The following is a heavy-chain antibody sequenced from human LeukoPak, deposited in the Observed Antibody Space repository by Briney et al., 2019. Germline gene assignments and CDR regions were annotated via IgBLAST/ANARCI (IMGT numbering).Heavy chain of an antibody. Sequence: GGSLRLSCAASGFTFSSVAMHWVRQAPVKGLEWVAVISYDGSNKYYADSVKGRFTISRDNSKNTLYLQMNSLRGEDTAVYYCARGRGSWSVDYWGQGTPVTVSS. CDR2: ISYDGSNK. D-gene: IGHD6-13*01. J-gene: IGHJ4*02. CDR1: GFTFSSVA. CDR3: ARGRGSWSVDY. V-gene: IGHV3-30-3*01.